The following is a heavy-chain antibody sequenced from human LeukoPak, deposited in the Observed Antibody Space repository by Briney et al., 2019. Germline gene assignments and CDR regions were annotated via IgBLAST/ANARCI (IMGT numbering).Heavy chain of an antibody. J-gene: IGHJ4*02. CDR2: ISSSSITI. CDR3: PRATFYYASGSYFRYFDY. V-gene: IGHV3-11*04. Sequence: GRSLRLSCAASGFTFSDYYMSWIRQAPGKGLEWVSSISSSSITIYHADSMKGRFTSSRDNPNNPLYLQMNSLRAEATAVYYCPRATFYYASGSYFRYFDYWGQGTLVTDSS. D-gene: IGHD3-10*01. CDR1: GFTFSDYY.